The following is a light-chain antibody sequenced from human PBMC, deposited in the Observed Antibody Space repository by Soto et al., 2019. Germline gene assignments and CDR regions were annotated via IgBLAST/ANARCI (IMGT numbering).Light chain of an antibody. V-gene: IGLV2-11*01. Sequence: QSALTQPRSVSGSPGQSVTISCTGTSSDVGGYNYVSWYRQHPGKAPKLMIYDVSKRPSGVPDRFSGSKSGNTASLTISGLQAEDEADYYCCSYAGSYTWVFVTGTELTVL. CDR3: CSYAGSYTWV. CDR2: DVS. J-gene: IGLJ1*01. CDR1: SSDVGGYNY.